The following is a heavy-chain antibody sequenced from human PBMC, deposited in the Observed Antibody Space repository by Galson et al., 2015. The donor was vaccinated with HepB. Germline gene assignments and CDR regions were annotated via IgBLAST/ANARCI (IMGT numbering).Heavy chain of an antibody. Sequence: SLRLSCAASGFTFDDYAMHWVRQAPGKGLEWVSGISWNSGSIGYADSVKGRFTISRDNAKNSLYLQMNSLRAEDTALYYCAKDLGGGGYNFPDYWGQGTLVTVSS. CDR2: ISWNSGSI. J-gene: IGHJ4*02. CDR3: AKDLGGGGYNFPDY. D-gene: IGHD5-24*01. CDR1: GFTFDDYA. V-gene: IGHV3-9*01.